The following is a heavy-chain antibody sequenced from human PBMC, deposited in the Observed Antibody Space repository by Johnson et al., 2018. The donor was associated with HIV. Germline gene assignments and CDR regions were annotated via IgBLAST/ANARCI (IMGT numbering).Heavy chain of an antibody. CDR2: ISGSGGST. Sequence: EVQLVESGGGVVQPGRSLRLSCAASGFTFSSYAMHWVRQAPGKGLEWVSAISGSGGSTYYADSVKGRFTISRDNSKNTLYLQINSLRAEDTALYCCARGSGSYYSNAFDIWGQGTMVTVSS. J-gene: IGHJ3*02. D-gene: IGHD1-26*01. CDR3: ARGSGSYYSNAFDI. V-gene: IGHV3-23*04. CDR1: GFTFSSYA.